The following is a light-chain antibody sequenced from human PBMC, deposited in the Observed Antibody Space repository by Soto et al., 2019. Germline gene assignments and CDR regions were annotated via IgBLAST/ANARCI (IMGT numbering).Light chain of an antibody. CDR2: GAS. V-gene: IGKV3-15*01. CDR3: QQYDQWWT. Sequence: EIVMTQSPATLSVSPGERATFSCRAGQSGNNNLAWYHLKPGQAPRLLVYGASIRATGIPARFSGSGSGTEYTLSISSLQSEDFGVYFCQQYDQWWTFGQGTKVEIK. CDR1: QSGNNN. J-gene: IGKJ1*01.